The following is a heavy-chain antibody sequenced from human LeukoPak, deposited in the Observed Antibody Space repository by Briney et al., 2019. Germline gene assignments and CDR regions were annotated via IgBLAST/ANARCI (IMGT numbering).Heavy chain of an antibody. CDR2: ISSSSSYT. V-gene: IGHV3-11*05. CDR3: ARDFKAVAGTSHEVFDY. Sequence: KPGGSLRLSCAASGFTFSDYYMSWIRQAPGKGLEWVSFISSSSSYTNYADSVRGRFTISRDNAKNSLYLQVNSLRAEDTAVYYCARDFKAVAGTSHEVFDYWGQGTLVTVSS. CDR1: GFTFSDYY. J-gene: IGHJ4*02. D-gene: IGHD6-19*01.